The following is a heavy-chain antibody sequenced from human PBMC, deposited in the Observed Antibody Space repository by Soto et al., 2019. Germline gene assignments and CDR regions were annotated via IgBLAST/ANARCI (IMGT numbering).Heavy chain of an antibody. V-gene: IGHV6-1*01. CDR3: VREGYCSGGSCYLVFDF. CDR2: TYYRSKWYN. CDR1: GDSVSSNSAA. Sequence: SQTLSLTCAISGDSVSSNSAAWNWIRHSPSRSLEWLGRTYYRSKWYNDYAVSVKSRITINPDTSKNQFSLQLNSVTPEDTAVYFCVREGYCSGGSCYLVFDFWGQGTLVTVSS. J-gene: IGHJ4*02. D-gene: IGHD2-15*01.